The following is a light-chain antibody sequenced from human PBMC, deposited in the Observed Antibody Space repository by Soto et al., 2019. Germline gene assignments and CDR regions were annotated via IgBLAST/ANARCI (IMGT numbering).Light chain of an antibody. CDR3: QQYNGYSLWT. CDR2: EAS. V-gene: IGKV1-5*03. J-gene: IGKJ1*01. Sequence: DIQMTQSPSSLSASVGDIVTITFRASQNIYTWLAWYQQKPGKAPKLLIYEASSLETGVPSRFSGSGSGTEFTLTISSLQPDDFATYYCQQYNGYSLWTFGQGTKVDIK. CDR1: QNIYTW.